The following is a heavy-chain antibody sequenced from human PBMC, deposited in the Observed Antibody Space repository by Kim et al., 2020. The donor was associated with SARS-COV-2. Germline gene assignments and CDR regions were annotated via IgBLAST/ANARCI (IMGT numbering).Heavy chain of an antibody. V-gene: IGHV3-74*01. Sequence: GGSLRLSCSASGFTFSNYWMHWVRQAPGKGLVWVSRINGDGSSTIYADSVKGRFTISRDNAKNTLYLQMNSLGAEDTAVYSCARGNYHAMDVWGQGTTVT. CDR2: INGDGSST. J-gene: IGHJ6*02. CDR1: GFTFSNYW. CDR3: ARGNYHAMDV.